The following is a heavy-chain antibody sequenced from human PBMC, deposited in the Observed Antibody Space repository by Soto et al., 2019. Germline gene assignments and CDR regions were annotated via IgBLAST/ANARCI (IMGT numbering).Heavy chain of an antibody. CDR2: ISVYNGHT. CDR3: ARDKGYGFGWSSSSGMDV. V-gene: IGHV1-18*01. CDR1: GYTFSSYG. J-gene: IGHJ6*02. Sequence: QVHLMQSGAEVKSPGASVRVSCKASGYTFSSYGVSWVRQAPGQGLEFMGWISVYNGHTNYAEKFQGRVTMTTDTSTSTAYMEVRSLTSDDTAVYYCARDKGYGFGWSSSSGMDVWGQGTTVTVSS. D-gene: IGHD5-18*01.